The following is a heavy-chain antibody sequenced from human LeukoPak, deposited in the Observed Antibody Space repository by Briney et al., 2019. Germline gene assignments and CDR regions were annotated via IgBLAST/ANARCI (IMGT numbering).Heavy chain of an antibody. CDR2: IYYSGST. Sequence: KPSETLSLTCTVSGGSISSYYWSWIRQPPGKGLEWIGYIYYSGSTNYNPSLKSRVTILVDTSKNQFSLKLSSVTAADTAVYYCARRPGKSSGFDYWGQGTLVTVSS. J-gene: IGHJ4*02. V-gene: IGHV4-59*08. CDR1: GGSISSYY. CDR3: ARRPGKSSGFDY. D-gene: IGHD3-16*02.